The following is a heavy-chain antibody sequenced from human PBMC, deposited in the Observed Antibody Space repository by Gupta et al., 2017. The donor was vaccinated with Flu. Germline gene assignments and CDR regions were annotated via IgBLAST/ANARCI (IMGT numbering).Heavy chain of an antibody. D-gene: IGHD3-10*01. CDR1: SYG. J-gene: IGHJ4*02. CDR2: IWYDGSNK. V-gene: IGHV3-33*01. CDR3: ARDLGRTRVRARGFDY. Sequence: SYGMHWVRQAPGKGLEWVAVIWYDGSNKYYADSVKGRFTISRDNSKNTLYLKMNSLRAEDTAVYYCARDLGRTRVRARGFDYWGQGTMVTVSS.